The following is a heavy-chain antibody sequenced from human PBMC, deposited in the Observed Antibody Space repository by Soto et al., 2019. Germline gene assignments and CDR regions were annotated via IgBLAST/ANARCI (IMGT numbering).Heavy chain of an antibody. Sequence: LRLSCSASGFTFSSYAMHWVRQAPGKGLEYVSAISSNGGSTYYADSVKGRFTISRDNSKNTLYLQMSSLRAEDTAVYYCVKGRRYYYDSSGYYYGMDVWGQGTTVTVS. V-gene: IGHV3-64D*06. CDR1: GFTFSSYA. D-gene: IGHD3-22*01. J-gene: IGHJ6*02. CDR3: VKGRRYYYDSSGYYYGMDV. CDR2: ISSNGGST.